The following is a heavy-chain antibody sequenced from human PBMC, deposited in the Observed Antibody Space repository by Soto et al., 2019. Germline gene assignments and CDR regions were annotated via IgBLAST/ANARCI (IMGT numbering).Heavy chain of an antibody. CDR3: ARELPRGVAVAAKDY. V-gene: IGHV3-74*01. J-gene: IGHJ4*02. D-gene: IGHD6-13*01. CDR1: GFTFRTYW. Sequence: EVQLVESGGGSVQPGGSLRLSCAASGFTFRTYWMHWVRQAPGKGLVWVARINTGGRATSYAESVKGRFTISRDSDKDTLYLHMSSLRVDDTAVYYCARELPRGVAVAAKDYWGQGTLVAVSS. CDR2: INTGGRAT.